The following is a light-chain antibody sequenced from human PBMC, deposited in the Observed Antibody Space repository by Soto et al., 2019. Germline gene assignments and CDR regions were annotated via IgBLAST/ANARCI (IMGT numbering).Light chain of an antibody. CDR2: GAS. CDR3: QQYNNWWT. CDR1: LSVSNN. Sequence: EIVMTQSPATLSVSPGERATLSRRASLSVSNNLAWYQKKPGQAPRLLIYGASTRATGIPARFSGSGSGTEFTLTISSLQSEDFAVYYCQQYNNWWTFGQGTRVEIK. V-gene: IGKV3-15*01. J-gene: IGKJ1*01.